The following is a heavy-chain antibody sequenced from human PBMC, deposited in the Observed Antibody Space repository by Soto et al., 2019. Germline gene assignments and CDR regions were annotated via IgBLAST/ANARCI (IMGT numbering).Heavy chain of an antibody. CDR1: GGTFSSYA. Sequence: QVPLVQSGAEVKKPGSSVKVSCKASGGTFSSYAISWVRQAPGQGLEWMGGIIPIFGTANYAQKFQGRVTITADESTSTAYMELSSLRSEDTAVYYCAREFGLFGVVDYGMDVWGQGTTVTVSS. CDR2: IIPIFGTA. V-gene: IGHV1-69*01. J-gene: IGHJ6*02. D-gene: IGHD3-3*01. CDR3: AREFGLFGVVDYGMDV.